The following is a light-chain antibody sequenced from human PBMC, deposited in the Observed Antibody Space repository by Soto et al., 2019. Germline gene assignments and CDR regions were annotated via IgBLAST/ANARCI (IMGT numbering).Light chain of an antibody. CDR2: GAS. J-gene: IGKJ3*01. CDR3: QQYGSSFT. CDR1: QSVSSSY. Sequence: EIVLTQSPGTLSLSPGERATLSCRASQSVSSSYLAWYQQKPGQAPRLLIYGASSRATGIPERFSGSGSGTDFTLTISRLEPEDFAEYYCQQYGSSFTFGPGTKVDIK. V-gene: IGKV3-20*01.